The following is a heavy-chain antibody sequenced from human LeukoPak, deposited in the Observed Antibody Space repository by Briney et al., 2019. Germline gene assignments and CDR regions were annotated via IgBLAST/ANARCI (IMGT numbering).Heavy chain of an antibody. Sequence: GGSLRLSCAASGLTFGNTWMGWVRQAPGKGLEWVGRIKSKTNGGTTDYAAPVKGRFTISRDNAKNALYLQMNSLRAEDTAVYYCAKDRSYSISGRYYHDPDYWGQGTLVTVSS. CDR1: GLTFGNTW. CDR3: AKDRSYSISGRYYHDPDY. V-gene: IGHV3-15*01. D-gene: IGHD3-10*01. J-gene: IGHJ4*02. CDR2: IKSKTNGGTT.